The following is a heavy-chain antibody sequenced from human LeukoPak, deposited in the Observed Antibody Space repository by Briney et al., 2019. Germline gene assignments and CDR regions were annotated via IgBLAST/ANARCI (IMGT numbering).Heavy chain of an antibody. CDR1: AYTCTGYY. CDR3: ARETRGVPGAIAAVKGFDY. V-gene: IGHV1-46*01. CDR2: INTSGGST. Sequence: ASVKVSCKASAYTCTGYYMHWVRQAPGQGLEWMGIINTSGGSTSYTQKFQGRVTMTRDMSTSTVYMELSSLRSEDTAVYYCARETRGVPGAIAAVKGFDYWGQGTLVTVSS. J-gene: IGHJ4*02. D-gene: IGHD6-13*01.